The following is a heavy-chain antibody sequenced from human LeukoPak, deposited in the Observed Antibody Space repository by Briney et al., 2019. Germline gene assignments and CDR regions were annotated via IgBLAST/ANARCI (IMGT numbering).Heavy chain of an antibody. CDR2: MNPNSGNT. Sequence: GASVKVSCKASGYTFTTYDINWVRQATGQGLEWMGWMNPNSGNTGYAQKFQGRVTMTRNTSISTAYMELSSLRSEDTAVYYCARARNYDRGAFDIWGQGTMVTVSS. D-gene: IGHD3-22*01. V-gene: IGHV1-8*01. CDR3: ARARNYDRGAFDI. J-gene: IGHJ3*02. CDR1: GYTFTTYD.